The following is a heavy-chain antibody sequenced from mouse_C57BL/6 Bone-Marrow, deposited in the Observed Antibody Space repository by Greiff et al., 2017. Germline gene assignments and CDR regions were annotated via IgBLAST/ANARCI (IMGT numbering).Heavy chain of an antibody. J-gene: IGHJ3*01. Sequence: VQLKQSVAELVRPGASVKLSCTASGFNIKNTYMHWVKQRPEPGLEWIGRIDPANGNTKYAPKFQGKATITADTSSNTAYLQLSSLTYEDTAIYYVAPYVSSLAWFAYWGQGTLVTVSA. CDR2: IDPANGNT. CDR1: GFNIKNTY. V-gene: IGHV14-3*01. CDR3: APYVSSLAWFAY. D-gene: IGHD1-1*01.